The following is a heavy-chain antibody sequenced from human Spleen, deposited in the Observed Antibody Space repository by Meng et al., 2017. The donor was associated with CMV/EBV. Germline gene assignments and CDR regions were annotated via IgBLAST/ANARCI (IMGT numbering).Heavy chain of an antibody. D-gene: IGHD3-3*01. J-gene: IGHJ4*02. CDR1: GDSISSGGFY. CDR2: IYYSGRT. CDR3: ASTIYGMVSVFDD. V-gene: IGHV4-31*02. Sequence: VSGDSISSGGFYWSWIRQLPGKGLEWIGYIYYSGRTYYNPSLKSRVTISLDISKKQFSLKLKSVTAADTAVYYCASTIYGMVSVFDDWGQGTLVTVSS.